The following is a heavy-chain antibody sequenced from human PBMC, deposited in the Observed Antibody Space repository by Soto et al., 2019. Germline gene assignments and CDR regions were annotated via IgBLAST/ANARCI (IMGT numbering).Heavy chain of an antibody. CDR1: EFTFSSYD. D-gene: IGHD6-19*01. V-gene: IGHV3-30*18. J-gene: IGHJ4*02. CDR2: ISKAGGNE. Sequence: QVQLVESGGGVVQPGGSLRLSCAASEFTFSSYDMHWFRQAPGKGLEWVAVISKAGGNEHYADSVKGRFTISRDNSKNTLYLQMNSLRAEDTAVYYCAKDSTVWQWLVDYWGQGALVTVSS. CDR3: AKDSTVWQWLVDY.